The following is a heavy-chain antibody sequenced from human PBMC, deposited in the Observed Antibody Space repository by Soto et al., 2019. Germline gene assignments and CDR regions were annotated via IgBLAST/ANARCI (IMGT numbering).Heavy chain of an antibody. Sequence: SETLSLTCTVSGGSISSYYWSWIRQPPGKGLEWIGYIYYSGSTNYNPSLKSRVTISVDTSKNQFSLKLSSVTAADTAVYYCARARFGVVAAESFDPWGQGTLVTVSS. V-gene: IGHV4-59*01. CDR3: ARARFGVVAAESFDP. CDR2: IYYSGST. D-gene: IGHD2-15*01. CDR1: GGSISSYY. J-gene: IGHJ5*02.